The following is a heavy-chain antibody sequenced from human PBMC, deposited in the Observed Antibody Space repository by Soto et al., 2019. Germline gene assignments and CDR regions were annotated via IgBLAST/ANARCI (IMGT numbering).Heavy chain of an antibody. CDR3: ATEKYYYDSGGYYD. D-gene: IGHD3-22*01. Sequence: GGSLRLSCAASGFRFDTYSMNWVRQAPGKGLEWVSSISSSSSYIYYADSVKGRFTISRDNAKNSLYLQMNSLRAEDTAVYYCATEKYYYDSGGYYDWGQGTLVTVSS. CDR1: GFRFDTYS. CDR2: ISSSSSYI. J-gene: IGHJ4*02. V-gene: IGHV3-21*01.